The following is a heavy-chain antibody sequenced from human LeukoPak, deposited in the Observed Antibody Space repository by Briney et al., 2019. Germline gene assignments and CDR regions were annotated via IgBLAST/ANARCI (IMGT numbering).Heavy chain of an antibody. D-gene: IGHD6-19*01. Sequence: PSETLALTCTVSGGSISSGGYYWSWIRQHPGKGLEWIGYIYYSGRTYYNPSLKGPVTISVDTSKNQFSLKLSSVTAADTAVYYCARAGVGAVAYYVDYWGQGTLVTVSS. J-gene: IGHJ4*02. V-gene: IGHV4-31*01. CDR2: IYYSGRT. CDR1: GGSISSGGYY. CDR3: ARAGVGAVAYYVDY.